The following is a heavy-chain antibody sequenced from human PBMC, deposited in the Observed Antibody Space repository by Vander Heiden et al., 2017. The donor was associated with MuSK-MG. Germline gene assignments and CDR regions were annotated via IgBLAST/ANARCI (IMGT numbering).Heavy chain of an antibody. Sequence: EVQLVESGGGLVQPGGSLRLSCAASGFTFSHYWLGWVRQAPGKGLEWVANIKQDGSEKHYVDSVKGQFTISRDNTKNSLYLQMNSLTAEDTAVYLCARNIAPGLGLKPPYDGFDIWGQGTMVTVSS. J-gene: IGHJ3*02. CDR2: IKQDGSEK. CDR3: ARNIAPGLGLKPPYDGFDI. CDR1: GFTFSHYW. D-gene: IGHD6-19*01. V-gene: IGHV3-7*01.